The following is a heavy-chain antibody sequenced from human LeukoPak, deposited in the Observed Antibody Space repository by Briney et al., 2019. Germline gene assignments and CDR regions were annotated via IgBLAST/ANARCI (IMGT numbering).Heavy chain of an antibody. CDR3: ARLPYYFDY. V-gene: IGHV4-39*01. Sequence: SSETLSLTCTVSGGYISSSSYYWGWIRQPPGKGLEWIGSIYYSWSTYYNPSLKSRVTISVDTSKNQFPLKLSSVTAADTAVYYCARLPYYFDYWGQGTLVTVSS. CDR1: GGYISSSSYY. CDR2: IYYSWST. J-gene: IGHJ4*02.